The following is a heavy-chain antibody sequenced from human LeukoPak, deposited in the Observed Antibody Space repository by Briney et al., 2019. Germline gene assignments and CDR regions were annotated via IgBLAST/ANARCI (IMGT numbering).Heavy chain of an antibody. CDR1: GFTFSSYA. V-gene: IGHV3-30*04. CDR3: AEDDKKLSTSAFDI. D-gene: IGHD1-7*01. CDR2: ISYDGSNK. Sequence: GGSLRLSCAASGFTFSSYAMHWVRQAPGKGLEWVAVISYDGSNKYYADSVKGRFTISRDNSKNTLYLQMNSLRAEDTAVYYCAEDDKKLSTSAFDIWGQGTMVTVSS. J-gene: IGHJ3*02.